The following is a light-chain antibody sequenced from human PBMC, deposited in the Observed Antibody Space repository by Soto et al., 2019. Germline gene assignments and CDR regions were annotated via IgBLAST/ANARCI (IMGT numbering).Light chain of an antibody. J-gene: IGLJ1*01. CDR3: AAWDDNLSGFYV. CDR2: RNC. CDR1: ASTIGRNY. V-gene: IGLV1-47*01. Sequence: QSVLTQSPSASGTPGQRVTISCSGSASTIGRNYVYWYQQLPGTAPKLLIYRNCQRPSGVPDRFSGSKSGTSASLAISGLRSEDEADYYCAAWDDNLSGFYVFGDGTKVTVL.